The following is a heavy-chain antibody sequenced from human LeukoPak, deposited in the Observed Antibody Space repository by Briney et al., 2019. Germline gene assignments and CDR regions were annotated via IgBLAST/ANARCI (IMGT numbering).Heavy chain of an antibody. J-gene: IGHJ4*02. V-gene: IGHV3-30-3*01. D-gene: IGHD1-26*01. Sequence: PGGSLRLSFAASGFTFSSYAMHWVRQAPGKGLEWVAVISYDGSNKYYADSVKGRFTISRDNSKNTLYLQMNSLRAEDTAVYYCARDRWELRGGAFDYWGQGTLVTVSS. CDR2: ISYDGSNK. CDR3: ARDRWELRGGAFDY. CDR1: GFTFSSYA.